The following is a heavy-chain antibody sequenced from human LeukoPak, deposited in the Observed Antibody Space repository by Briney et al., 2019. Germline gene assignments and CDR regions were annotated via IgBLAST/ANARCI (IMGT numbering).Heavy chain of an antibody. CDR2: FYSGGSI. J-gene: IGHJ4*02. CDR1: GFTVSSSY. V-gene: IGHV3-66*01. D-gene: IGHD2-15*01. Sequence: GGSLRLSCAASGFTVSSSYISWVRQAPGKGLEWVSIFYSGGSIYYADSVKGRFTISRDSSKNTLYLQMNSLRAEDTAVYYCARVPGTGIWPSYFDYWGQGTLVTVSS. CDR3: ARVPGTGIWPSYFDY.